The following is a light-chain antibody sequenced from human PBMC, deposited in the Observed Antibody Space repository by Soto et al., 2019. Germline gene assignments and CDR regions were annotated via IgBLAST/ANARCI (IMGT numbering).Light chain of an antibody. Sequence: QSDLTQPASVSGSPGQSITISCTGTGSDVGNYVFVSWYQQYPGKAPKLIIFEVSNRPSGVSDRFSGSKSGSTASLSISGLQSEDEADYYCVSYTITSTLVFGTGTKLTVL. CDR2: EVS. CDR1: GSDVGNYVF. CDR3: VSYTITSTLV. V-gene: IGLV2-14*01. J-gene: IGLJ1*01.